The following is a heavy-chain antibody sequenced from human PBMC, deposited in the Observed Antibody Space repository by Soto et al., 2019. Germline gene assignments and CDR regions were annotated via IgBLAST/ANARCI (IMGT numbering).Heavy chain of an antibody. J-gene: IGHJ6*02. CDR1: GGSISGYY. CDR2: IYSDGTT. D-gene: IGHD3-3*01. Sequence: SETLSLTCTVSGGSISGYYWSWVRQPAGKGLEWVGRIYSDGTTNYSPSLKSRVTMSLDTSKDQFSLHLNSVTAADTAVYYCARHFWSGYSYYYYYGMDVWGQGTTVTVSS. CDR3: ARHFWSGYSYYYYYGMDV. V-gene: IGHV4-4*07.